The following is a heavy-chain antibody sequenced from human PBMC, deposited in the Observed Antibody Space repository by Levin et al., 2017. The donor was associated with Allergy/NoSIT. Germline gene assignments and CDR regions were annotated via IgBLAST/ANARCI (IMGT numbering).Heavy chain of an antibody. V-gene: IGHV3-7*01. CDR2: IKEDGSEK. CDR1: LFTFSNSW. J-gene: IGHJ4*02. Sequence: GESLKISCAASLFTFSNSWMNWVRQAPGKGLEWVANIKEDGSEKYYVDSVKGRFTISRDNAKNSLYLQMNSLRAEDTAVYYCAGSSSKGWIVDYWGQGTLVTVSS. CDR3: AGSSSKGWIVDY. D-gene: IGHD2-2*01.